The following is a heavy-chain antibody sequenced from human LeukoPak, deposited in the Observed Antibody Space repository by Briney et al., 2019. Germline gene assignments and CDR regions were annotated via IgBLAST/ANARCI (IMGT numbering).Heavy chain of an antibody. V-gene: IGHV3-7*01. Sequence: GGSLRLSCAASAFTLSSYWMSWVRQAPGKGLEWVANIKQDGSEKYYVDSVKGRFTISRDNAKNSLYLQMNSLRAEDTAVYYCARDQLGYCSSTSCYGVYYYYYGMDVWGQGTTVTVSS. CDR2: IKQDGSEK. CDR3: ARDQLGYCSSTSCYGVYYYYYGMDV. J-gene: IGHJ6*02. D-gene: IGHD2-2*01. CDR1: AFTLSSYW.